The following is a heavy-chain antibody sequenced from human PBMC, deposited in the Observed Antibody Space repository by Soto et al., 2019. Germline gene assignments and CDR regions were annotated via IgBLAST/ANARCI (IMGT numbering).Heavy chain of an antibody. D-gene: IGHD6-13*01. CDR3: VTIAAADPQVDAFDI. CDR1: GFTFSSYA. CDR2: ISSNGGST. Sequence: GGSLRLSCSASGFTFSSYAMHWVRRAPGKGLEYVSAISSNGGSTYYADSVKGRFTISRDNSKNTLYLQMSSLRAEDTAVYYCVTIAAADPQVDAFDIWGQGTMVTVSS. J-gene: IGHJ3*02. V-gene: IGHV3-64D*06.